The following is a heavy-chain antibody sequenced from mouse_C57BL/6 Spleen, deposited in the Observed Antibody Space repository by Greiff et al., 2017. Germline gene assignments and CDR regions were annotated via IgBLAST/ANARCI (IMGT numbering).Heavy chain of an antibody. CDR3: ARWDYLYYAMDY. J-gene: IGHJ4*01. CDR1: GYSFTGYY. V-gene: IGHV1-42*01. CDR2: INPSTGGT. Sequence: VHVKQSGPELVKPGASVKISCKASGYSFTGYYMNWVKQSPEKSLEWIGEINPSTGGTTYNQKFKAKATLTVDKSSSTAYMQLKSLTSEDSAVYYCARWDYLYYAMDYWGQGTSVTVSS. D-gene: IGHD4-1*01.